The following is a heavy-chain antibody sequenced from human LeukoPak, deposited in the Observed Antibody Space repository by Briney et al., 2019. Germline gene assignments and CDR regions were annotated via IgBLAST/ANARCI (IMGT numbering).Heavy chain of an antibody. CDR3: ARTGYCSGGSCGRDWFDP. CDR2: ISAYNGNT. V-gene: IGHV1-18*01. D-gene: IGHD2-15*01. CDR1: GYTFTSYG. J-gene: IGHJ5*02. Sequence: ASVNVSCKASGYTFTSYGISWVRQAPGQGLEWMGWISAYNGNTNYAQKLQGRVTMTTDTSTSTAYMELRSLRSDDTAVYYCARTGYCSGGSCGRDWFDPWGQGTLVTVSP.